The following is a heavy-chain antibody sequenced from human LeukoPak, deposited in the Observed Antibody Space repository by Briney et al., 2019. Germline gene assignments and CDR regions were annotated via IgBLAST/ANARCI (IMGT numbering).Heavy chain of an antibody. CDR2: IYTSGST. J-gene: IGHJ6*03. V-gene: IGHV4-61*02. CDR1: GGSISSGSYY. Sequence: SETLSLTCTVSGGSISSGSYYWSWIRQPAGKGLEWIGRIYTSGSTNYNPSLKSRVTISVDTSKNQFSLKLSSVTAADTAVYYCARGECSSTSCYTGNYYYYMDVWGKGTTVTVS. CDR3: ARGECSSTSCYTGNYYYYMDV. D-gene: IGHD2-2*02.